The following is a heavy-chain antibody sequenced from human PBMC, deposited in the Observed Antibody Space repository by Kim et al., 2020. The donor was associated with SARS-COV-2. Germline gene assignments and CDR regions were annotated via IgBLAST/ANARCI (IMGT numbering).Heavy chain of an antibody. CDR2: ISTSGGKT. CDR3: ARGDSSSSGGYFDL. D-gene: IGHD6-6*01. V-gene: IGHV3-64*01. Sequence: GGSLRLSCAASGFTFSSYAMHWVRQAPGKGLEYVSGISTSGGKTYYANSVKGRFTMSRDNSKNTVYLQVGSLRDEDMAVYYWARGDSSSSGGYFDLWGRG. CDR1: GFTFSSYA. J-gene: IGHJ2*01.